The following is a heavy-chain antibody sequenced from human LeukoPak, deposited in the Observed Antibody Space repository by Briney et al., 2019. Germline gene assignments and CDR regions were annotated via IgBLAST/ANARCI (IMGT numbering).Heavy chain of an antibody. CDR3: ASCSRSAYYDILTAYYDY. CDR1: GFSSNNFA. V-gene: IGHV3-30-3*01. D-gene: IGHD3-9*01. J-gene: IGHJ4*02. CDR2: ISYDGGKE. Sequence: GGSLRLSCVASGFSSNNFAMHWVRQAPGRGLEWVAVISYDGGKEHYAESMKGRFTISRDNSNNTLYLEINSPTPEDTAIYYCASCSRSAYYDILTAYYDYWGQGTQVTVSS.